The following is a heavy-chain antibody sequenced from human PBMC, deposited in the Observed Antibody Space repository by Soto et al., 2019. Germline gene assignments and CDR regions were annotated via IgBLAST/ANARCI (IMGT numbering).Heavy chain of an antibody. CDR3: ARDLGIAVAGTRYYYYGMDV. CDR1: GGSTSSYY. CDR2: IYTSGST. J-gene: IGHJ6*02. D-gene: IGHD6-19*01. V-gene: IGHV4-4*07. Sequence: PSETLSLTCTVSGGSTSSYYWSWIRQPAGKGLEWIGRIYTSGSTNYNPSLKSRVTMSVDTSKNQFSLKLSSVTAADTAVYYCARDLGIAVAGTRYYYYGMDVWGQGTTVTVSS.